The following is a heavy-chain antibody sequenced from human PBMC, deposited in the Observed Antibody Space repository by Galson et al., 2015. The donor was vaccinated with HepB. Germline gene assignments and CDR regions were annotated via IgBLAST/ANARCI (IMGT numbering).Heavy chain of an antibody. D-gene: IGHD3-22*01. CDR2: MNPNSGNT. CDR1: GYTFTSYD. CDR3: ARRWLSSSPYYFDY. J-gene: IGHJ4*02. V-gene: IGHV1-8*01. Sequence: SVKVSCKASGYTFTSYDINWVRQATGQGLEWMGWMNPNSGNTGYAQKFQGRVTMTRNTSISTAYMELSSLRSEDTAVYYCARRWLSSSPYYFDYWGQGTLVTVSS.